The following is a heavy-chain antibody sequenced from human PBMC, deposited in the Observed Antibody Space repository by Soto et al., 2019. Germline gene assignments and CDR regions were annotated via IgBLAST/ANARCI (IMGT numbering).Heavy chain of an antibody. CDR2: IIPIFGTA. D-gene: IGHD2-15*01. CDR1: GGTFSSYA. V-gene: IGHV1-69*13. CDR3: ARALVLGYCSGGSCFDNWFDP. J-gene: IGHJ5*02. Sequence: GASVKVSCKASGGTFSSYAISWVRQAPGQGLEWMGGIIPIFGTANYAQKFQGRVTITADESTSTAYMELSSLRSEDTAVYYCARALVLGYCSGGSCFDNWFDPWGQGXLVTVYS.